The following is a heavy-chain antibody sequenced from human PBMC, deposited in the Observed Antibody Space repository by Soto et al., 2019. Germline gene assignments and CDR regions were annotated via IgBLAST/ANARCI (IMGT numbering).Heavy chain of an antibody. V-gene: IGHV3-11*04. D-gene: IGHD4-4*01. J-gene: IGHJ3*01. CDR3: ARIHYGNYAIDV. CDR1: GFSFKHYY. Sequence: QVELVESGGGLVKPGGSLRLYCGASGFSFKHYYMTWIRQAPGKGVEWTSYISGGGNIMYSADSMKGRFPKSRDYVKTSLKLQTVSMTAEDTAIYSCARIHYGNYAIDVWGQGIMVTVSS. CDR2: ISGGGNIM.